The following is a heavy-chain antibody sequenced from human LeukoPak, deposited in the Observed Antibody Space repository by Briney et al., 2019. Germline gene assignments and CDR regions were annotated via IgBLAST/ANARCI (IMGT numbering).Heavy chain of an antibody. J-gene: IGHJ6*03. CDR1: GFTLCSYS. D-gene: IGHD4-17*01. CDR3: AKGDYGFYYHYYMDV. CDR2: ISGNGGST. V-gene: IGHV3-23*01. Sequence: GGALRLSRAASGFTLCSYSMGGGRQAPGEGVEGGSAISGNGGSTYYADSMKGRFTISRDNSKNTLYLQMNSLRAEDTAVYYCAKGDYGFYYHYYMDVWGKGTTVTVSS.